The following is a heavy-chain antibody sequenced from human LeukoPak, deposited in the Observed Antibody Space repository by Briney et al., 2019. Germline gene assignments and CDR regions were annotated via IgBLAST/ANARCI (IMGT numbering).Heavy chain of an antibody. CDR2: ISGSSSTI. J-gene: IGHJ4*02. Sequence: GGSLRLSCAASGFTFSSYAMNWVRQAPGKGLEWVTYISGSSSTIYYADSVKGRFTISRDNSKNTLYLQMNSLRAEDTAVYYCAKSPGDIVVVPAAWGQGTLVTVSS. V-gene: IGHV3-48*01. CDR3: AKSPGDIVVVPAA. D-gene: IGHD2-2*01. CDR1: GFTFSSYA.